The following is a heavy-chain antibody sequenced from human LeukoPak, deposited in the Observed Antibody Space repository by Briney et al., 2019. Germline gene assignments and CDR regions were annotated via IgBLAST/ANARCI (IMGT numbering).Heavy chain of an antibody. CDR1: GFTLSSSS. CDR3: AKDEGDSSGYYFFS. CDR2: ISTGGDYI. V-gene: IGHV3-21*04. J-gene: IGHJ4*02. Sequence: GGSLRLSCEASGFTLSSSSMNWVRQAPEKGLEWVSSISTGGDYIYYADSVKGRFTISRDTAKNSLYLQMNSLRVEDTAVYYCAKDEGDSSGYYFFSGGQGTLVTVSS. D-gene: IGHD3-22*01.